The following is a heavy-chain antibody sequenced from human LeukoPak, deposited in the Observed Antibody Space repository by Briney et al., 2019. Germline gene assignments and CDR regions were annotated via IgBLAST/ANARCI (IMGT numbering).Heavy chain of an antibody. CDR2: ISSSSSYI. V-gene: IGHV3-21*01. CDR3: ARDRVPYSSGPTSFDY. D-gene: IGHD6-19*01. J-gene: IGHJ4*02. Sequence: PGGSLRLSCVASGDFFSSAWMTWVRQAPGKGLEWVSFISSSSSYIYYTDSVKGRFTISRDNAQNSLFLQMNSLRAEDTAVYYCARDRVPYSSGPTSFDYWGQGILVTVSS. CDR1: GDFFSSAW.